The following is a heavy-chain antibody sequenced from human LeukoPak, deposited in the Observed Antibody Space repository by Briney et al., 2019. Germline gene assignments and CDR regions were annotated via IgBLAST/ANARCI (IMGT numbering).Heavy chain of an antibody. CDR2: IYYSGST. J-gene: IGHJ4*02. CDR3: ARGFLVRGVQPGGY. V-gene: IGHV4-39*07. D-gene: IGHD3-10*01. CDR1: GFTFSSYS. Sequence: GSLRLSCAASGFTFSSYSMNWVRQAPGKGLEWIGSIYYSGSTYYNPSLKSRVTISVDTSKNQFSLKLSSVTAADTAVYYCARGFLVRGVQPGGYWGQGTLVTVSS.